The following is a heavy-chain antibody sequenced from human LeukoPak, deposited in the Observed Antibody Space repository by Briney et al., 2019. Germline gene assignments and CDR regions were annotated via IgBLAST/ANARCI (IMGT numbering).Heavy chain of an antibody. D-gene: IGHD3-22*01. CDR2: MNPNSGNT. J-gene: IGHJ4*02. CDR3: ARDSLNYYDSSGYDY. CDR1: GYTFTSYD. V-gene: IGHV1-8*01. Sequence: GASVKVSCKASGYTFTSYDINWVRQAPGQGVEWMGWMNPNSGNTGYAQKFQGRVTMTRNTSISTAYMELSSLRSEDTAVYYCARDSLNYYDSSGYDYWGQGTLVTVSS.